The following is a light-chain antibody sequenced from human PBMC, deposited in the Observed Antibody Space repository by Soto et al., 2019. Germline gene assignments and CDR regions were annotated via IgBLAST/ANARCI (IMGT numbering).Light chain of an antibody. Sequence: EIVLTQSPATLSLSPGERATLSCRASQSVSSYLAWYQQKPGQAPRLLIYDACNRATGIPARFSGSGSGTDFTLTISSLEPEDFAVYYCQQRSNWPRGYTFGQGTKLEIK. CDR3: QQRSNWPRGYT. J-gene: IGKJ2*01. V-gene: IGKV3-11*01. CDR2: DAC. CDR1: QSVSSY.